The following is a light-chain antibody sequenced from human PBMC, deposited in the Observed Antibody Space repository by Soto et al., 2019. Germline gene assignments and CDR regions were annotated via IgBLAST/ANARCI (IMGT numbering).Light chain of an antibody. J-gene: IGKJ5*01. CDR3: QQRSNWPPIT. CDR1: QSVSSN. CDR2: DES. V-gene: IGKV3-11*01. Sequence: EIVMTQSPATLSVSPGERATLSCRGSQSVSSNLAWYQQRPGQAPRLLIYDESHRAAGIPARFSGSGFGTDFTLTISSLEPEDAAVYYCQQRSNWPPITFGQGTRLEI.